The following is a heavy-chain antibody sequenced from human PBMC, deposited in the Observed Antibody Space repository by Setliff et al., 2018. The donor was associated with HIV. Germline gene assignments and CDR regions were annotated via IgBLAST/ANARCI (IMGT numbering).Heavy chain of an antibody. V-gene: IGHV3-23*01. CDR3: AKDWRRPFVVLP. D-gene: IGHD2-2*01. CDR2: ISSSGDKT. J-gene: IGHJ4*02. CDR1: GFTFSDPA. Sequence: GGSLRLSCAASGFTFSDPAMSWVRQAPWKGLEWVSAISSSGDKTYYADSVKGRFAISRDNAKNMLYLQMSSLRAEDTALYYCAKDWRRPFVVLPWGQGIQVTVSS.